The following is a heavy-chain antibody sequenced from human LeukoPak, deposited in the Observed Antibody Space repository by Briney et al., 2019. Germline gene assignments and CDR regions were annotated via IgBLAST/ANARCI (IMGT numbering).Heavy chain of an antibody. J-gene: IGHJ4*02. CDR2: IYYTGDT. V-gene: IGHV4-39*01. CDR1: GVSISSSNSY. CDR3: ARQTGSGLFTLP. D-gene: IGHD3/OR15-3a*01. Sequence: SETLSLTCTVSGVSISSSNSYWGWIRQPPGKGLEWIGSIYYTGDTYYNASLKSRVTISIDTSKNQISLRLTSVTATDTAMYYCARQTGSGLFTLPGGQGTLVTVSS.